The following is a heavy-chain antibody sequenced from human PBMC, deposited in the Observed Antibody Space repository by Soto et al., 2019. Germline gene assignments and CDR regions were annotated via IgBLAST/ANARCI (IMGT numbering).Heavy chain of an antibody. CDR3: ATLGAQNDH. CDR2: INPFLNIS. D-gene: IGHD3-16*01. CDR1: GGTFTTFP. Sequence: SVKVSCKTFGGTFTTFPLSWVRQAPGQILLWMGSINPFLNISNIEAPFLGRLTINADESTSTAYMELGSLTREDTVIYFCATLGAQNDHWGHGTRVTVSS. J-gene: IGHJ5*02. V-gene: IGHV1-69*02.